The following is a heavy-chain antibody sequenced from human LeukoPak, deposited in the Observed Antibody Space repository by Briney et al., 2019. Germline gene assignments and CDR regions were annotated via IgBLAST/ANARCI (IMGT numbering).Heavy chain of an antibody. CDR3: ARHEYQVFPPANWFDP. D-gene: IGHD6-6*01. Sequence: PSETLSLTCTVSGDSVSSSNFFWGWIRQPPGKGLEWIGSFHYGGSALYNPSLKSRVTISVDTSNNHFSLKLTSVTAADSAVYYCARHEYQVFPPANWFDPWGQGTLVTVSS. CDR2: FHYGGSA. V-gene: IGHV4-39*02. CDR1: GDSVSSSNFF. J-gene: IGHJ5*02.